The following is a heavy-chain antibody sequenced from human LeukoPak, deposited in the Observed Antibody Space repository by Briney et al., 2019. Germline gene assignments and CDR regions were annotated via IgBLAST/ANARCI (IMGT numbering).Heavy chain of an antibody. V-gene: IGHV3-48*03. CDR3: ARKYCSSTSCVIDY. CDR2: ISSSGSTI. J-gene: IGHJ4*02. Sequence: PGGSLRLSCAASGFTFRSYEMNWVRQAPGKGLEWVSYISSSGSTIYYADSVKGRFTISRDNAENSLYLQMDGLRAEDTAVYYCARKYCSSTSCVIDYWGQGTLVTVSS. CDR1: GFTFRSYE. D-gene: IGHD2-2*01.